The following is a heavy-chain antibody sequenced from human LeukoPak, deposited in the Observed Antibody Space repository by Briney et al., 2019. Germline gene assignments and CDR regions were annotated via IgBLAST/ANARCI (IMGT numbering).Heavy chain of an antibody. D-gene: IGHD2-15*01. Sequence: PGGSLRLSCAASGFTFSSYRMHWVRQAPGKGLVWVSRINSDGSSTSYADSVKGRFTISRDNAKNTLYLQMNSLRAEDTAAYYCAREVGYCSGGSCPMDVWGQGTTVTVSS. J-gene: IGHJ6*02. CDR3: AREVGYCSGGSCPMDV. V-gene: IGHV3-74*01. CDR2: INSDGSST. CDR1: GFTFSSYR.